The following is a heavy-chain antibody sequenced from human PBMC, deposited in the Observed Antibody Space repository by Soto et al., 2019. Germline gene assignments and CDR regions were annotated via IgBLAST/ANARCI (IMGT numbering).Heavy chain of an antibody. J-gene: IGHJ5*02. D-gene: IGHD2-15*01. CDR2: INHSGST. CDR3: AKAPSKFGCSGGSCYSRWFNWFDP. V-gene: IGHV4-34*01. CDR1: GGSFSCYY. Sequence: SETLSLTCAVYGGSFSCYYWSWIRQPPGKGLEWIGEINHSGSTNYNPSLKSRVTISVDTSKNQFSLKLSSVTAADTAVYYCAKAPSKFGCSGGSCYSRWFNWFDPWGQGTLVTVSS.